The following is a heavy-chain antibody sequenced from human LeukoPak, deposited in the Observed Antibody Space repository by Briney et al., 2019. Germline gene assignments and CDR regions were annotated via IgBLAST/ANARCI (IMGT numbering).Heavy chain of an antibody. CDR1: GYTFTSYH. Sequence: GASVKVSCEASGYTFTSYHMHWVRQAPGQGLEWMGIINPSGGSTSYAQKFQGRVTMTRDMSTSTVYMDLSSLRSEDTAVYYCARVAALGVLSFNFDYWGQGTLVTVSS. D-gene: IGHD3-16*02. J-gene: IGHJ4*02. V-gene: IGHV1-46*01. CDR3: ARVAALGVLSFNFDY. CDR2: INPSGGST.